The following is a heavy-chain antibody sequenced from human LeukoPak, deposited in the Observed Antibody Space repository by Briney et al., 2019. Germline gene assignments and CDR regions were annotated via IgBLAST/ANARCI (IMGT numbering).Heavy chain of an antibody. CDR3: ARAGRFLEWLPDY. D-gene: IGHD3-3*01. Sequence: PGGSLRLSCAASGFTFSSYWMSWVRQAPGKGLEWVANIKQDGSEKYYVDSVKGRFTISRNNAKNSLYLQMNSLRAEDTAVYYCARAGRFLEWLPDYWGQGTLVTVSP. V-gene: IGHV3-7*01. CDR2: IKQDGSEK. J-gene: IGHJ4*02. CDR1: GFTFSSYW.